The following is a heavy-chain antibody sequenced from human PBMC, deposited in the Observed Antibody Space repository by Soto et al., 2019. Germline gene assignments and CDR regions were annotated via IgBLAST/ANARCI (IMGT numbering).Heavy chain of an antibody. D-gene: IGHD6-13*01. CDR3: ARDRSRIAEARASYYGMDV. V-gene: IGHV6-1*01. Sequence: SQTLSLTCAISGDSVSSNSAAWNWIRQSPSRGLEWLGRTYYRSKWYNDYAVSVKSRITINPDTSKNQFSLQLNSVTPEDTAVYYCARDRSRIAEARASYYGMDVWGQGTTVTVSS. CDR2: TYYRSKWYN. CDR1: GDSVSSNSAA. J-gene: IGHJ6*02.